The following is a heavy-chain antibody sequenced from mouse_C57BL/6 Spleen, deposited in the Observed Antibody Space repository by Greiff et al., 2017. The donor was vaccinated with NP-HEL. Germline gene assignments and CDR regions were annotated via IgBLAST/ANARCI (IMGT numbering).Heavy chain of an antibody. V-gene: IGHV14-4*01. D-gene: IGHD1-1*01. Sequence: VQLQQSGAELVRPGASVTLSCTASGFNIKDDYMHWVKQRPEQGLEWIGWIDPENGDTEYASKFQGKATITADTSSNTAYLQLNSLTSEDTAVYYCNTGYDGSSGAFDCWGQGTTRTVAS. J-gene: IGHJ2*01. CDR1: GFNIKDDY. CDR2: IDPENGDT. CDR3: NTGYDGSSGAFDC.